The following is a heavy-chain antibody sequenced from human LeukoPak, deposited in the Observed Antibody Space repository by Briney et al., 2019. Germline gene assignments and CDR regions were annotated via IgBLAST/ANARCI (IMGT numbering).Heavy chain of an antibody. Sequence: PSETLSLTCTVSGGSISSYYWIWIRQPPGKGLEWIGYIYYSGSTNYNPSLKSRVTISVDTSKNQFSLKLSSVTAADTAVYYCARVPYCSSTSCYEPYYGMDVWGQGTTVTVSS. CDR2: IYYSGST. J-gene: IGHJ6*02. CDR1: GGSISSYY. CDR3: ARVPYCSSTSCYEPYYGMDV. D-gene: IGHD2-2*01. V-gene: IGHV4-59*01.